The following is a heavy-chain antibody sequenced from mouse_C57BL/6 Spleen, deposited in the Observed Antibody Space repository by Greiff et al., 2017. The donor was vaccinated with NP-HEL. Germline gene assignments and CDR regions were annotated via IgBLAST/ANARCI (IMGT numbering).Heavy chain of an antibody. J-gene: IGHJ4*01. V-gene: IGHV1-5*01. Sequence: EVQLQQSGTVLARPGASVKMSCKTSGYTFTSYWMHWVNQRPGQGLEWIGAIYPGNSDNSYNQKFKGKAKLTATTSASTAYMELSSLTNEDSAVYYCTRFDYDRFYYAMDYWGQGTSVTVSS. CDR3: TRFDYDRFYYAMDY. CDR2: IYPGNSDN. D-gene: IGHD2-4*01. CDR1: GYTFTSYW.